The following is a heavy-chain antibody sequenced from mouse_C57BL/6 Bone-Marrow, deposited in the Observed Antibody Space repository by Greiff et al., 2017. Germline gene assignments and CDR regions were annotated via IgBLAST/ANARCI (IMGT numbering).Heavy chain of an antibody. Sequence: DVKLQESGPGLVKPSQSLSLTCSVTGYSITSGYYWNWIRQFPGNKLEWMGYISYDGSNNYNPSLKNRISITRDTSKNQFFLKLNSVTTEDTATYYCARDYYCLDYWGQGTTLTVSS. CDR2: ISYDGSN. J-gene: IGHJ2*01. V-gene: IGHV3-6*01. D-gene: IGHD1-1*01. CDR3: ARDYYCLDY. CDR1: GYSITSGYY.